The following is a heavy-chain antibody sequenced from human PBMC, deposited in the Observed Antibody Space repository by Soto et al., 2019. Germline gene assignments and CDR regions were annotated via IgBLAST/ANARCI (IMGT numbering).Heavy chain of an antibody. D-gene: IGHD5-12*01. CDR3: ARDQTKWLTDAFDI. V-gene: IGHV1-18*01. CDR1: GYTFISYG. J-gene: IGHJ3*02. Sequence: VQLVQSGAEVKKPGASLKVSCKASGYTFISYGVSWVRQAPGQGLEWLGWISPYNGNTNYAQKLQGRITMTTDTSTSTVYMDLRSLRTDDTAVYYCARDQTKWLTDAFDIWGQGTMVVVSS. CDR2: ISPYNGNT.